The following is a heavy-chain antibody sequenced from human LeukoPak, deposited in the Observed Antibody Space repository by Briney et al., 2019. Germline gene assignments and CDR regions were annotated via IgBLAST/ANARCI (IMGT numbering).Heavy chain of an antibody. J-gene: IGHJ4*02. D-gene: IGHD6-19*01. CDR2: INWNGGST. Sequence: GGSLRLSCAVSGFTFDDYGMSWVRQAPGKGLEWVSGINWNGGSTGYADSVKGRFTISRDNANNSLYLQMNSLRAEDTALYYCARDVSSGWYSDYWGQGTLVTVSS. V-gene: IGHV3-20*04. CDR3: ARDVSSGWYSDY. CDR1: GFTFDDYG.